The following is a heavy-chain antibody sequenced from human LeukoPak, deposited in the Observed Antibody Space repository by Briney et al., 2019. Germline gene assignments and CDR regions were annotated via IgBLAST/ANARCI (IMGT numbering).Heavy chain of an antibody. V-gene: IGHV3-9*03. D-gene: IGHD2-2*01. CDR2: ISWNGGNI. J-gene: IGHJ4*02. CDR3: AKGVGSSASGPSDY. CDR1: GFRFKDYA. Sequence: GGSLRLSCAASGFRFKDYAIHWVRQAPGKGLEWISGISWNGGNIGYADSVKGRFTISRDNAKNSLYLQMNSLRGEDMALYYCAKGVGSSASGPSDYWGQGTLVTVSS.